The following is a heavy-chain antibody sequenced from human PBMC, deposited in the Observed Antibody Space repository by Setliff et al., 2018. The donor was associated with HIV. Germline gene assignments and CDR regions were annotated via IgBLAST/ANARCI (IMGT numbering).Heavy chain of an antibody. Sequence: SETLRLSCAASGFSVSSNYMSWVRQPPGKGLEWIGEIYHGGSTNYNPSLKSRVTISVDKSKNQFSLKLNSLIAADTAVYFCARGGPDYYDYPYFDSWGQGTLVTVSS. CDR1: GFSVSSNY. V-gene: IGHV4-4*02. CDR3: ARGGPDYYDYPYFDS. D-gene: IGHD3-22*01. CDR2: IYHGGST. J-gene: IGHJ4*02.